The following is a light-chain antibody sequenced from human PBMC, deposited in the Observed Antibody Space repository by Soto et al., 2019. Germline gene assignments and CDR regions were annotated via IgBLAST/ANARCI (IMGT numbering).Light chain of an antibody. Sequence: QSVLTQPASVSGSPGQSITISCTGSSSDVGGYNLVSWYQKSPGKAPNLIIYEVSQRPSGISNRFSGSKSGNTASLTISGLQAEDEADYYCCSYAGSYTFVVFGGGTKLTV. CDR1: SSDVGGYNL. CDR2: EVS. CDR3: CSYAGSYTFVV. V-gene: IGLV2-23*02. J-gene: IGLJ2*01.